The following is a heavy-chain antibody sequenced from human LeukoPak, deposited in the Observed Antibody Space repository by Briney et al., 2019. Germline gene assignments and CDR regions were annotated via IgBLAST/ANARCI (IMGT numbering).Heavy chain of an antibody. CDR2: IIPILGIA. CDR1: GGTFSSYA. D-gene: IGHD2-2*01. V-gene: IGHV1-69*04. J-gene: IGHJ4*02. Sequence: SVKVSCKASGGTFSSYAISWVRQAPRQGLEWIGRIIPILGIANYAQKFQGRVTITADKSTSTAYMELSSLRSEDTAVYYCARDPREGYVYWGQGTLVTVSS. CDR3: ARDPREGYVY.